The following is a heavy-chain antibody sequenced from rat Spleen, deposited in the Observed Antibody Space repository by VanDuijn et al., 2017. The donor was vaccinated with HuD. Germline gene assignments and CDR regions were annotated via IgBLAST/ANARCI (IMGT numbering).Heavy chain of an antibody. V-gene: IGHV5-7*01. Sequence: EVQLVESGGGLVQPGRSLKLSCAASGFTFSSFPMAWVRQAPKKGLEWVASISYDGSSTYYRDSVKGRFTISRDNAKSTLYLQMDSLRSEDTATYYCARHGYSSYGWFAYWGQGTLVTVSS. CDR1: GFTFSSFP. CDR2: ISYDGSST. CDR3: ARHGYSSYGWFAY. J-gene: IGHJ3*01. D-gene: IGHD1-2*01.